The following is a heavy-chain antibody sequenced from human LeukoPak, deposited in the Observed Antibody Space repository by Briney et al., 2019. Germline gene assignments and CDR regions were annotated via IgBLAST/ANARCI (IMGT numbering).Heavy chain of an antibody. D-gene: IGHD7-27*01. CDR3: ARGSQLTGDFDY. CDR1: GGTFSSYA. Sequence: SVKASCKASGGTFSSYAISWVRQAPGQGLEWMGGIIPIFGTANYAQKFQGRVTITADESTSTAYMELSSLRSEDTAVYYCARGSQLTGDFDYWGQGTLVTVSS. V-gene: IGHV1-69*01. J-gene: IGHJ4*02. CDR2: IIPIFGTA.